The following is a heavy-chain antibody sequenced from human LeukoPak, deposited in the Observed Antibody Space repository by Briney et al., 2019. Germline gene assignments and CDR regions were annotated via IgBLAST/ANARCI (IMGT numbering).Heavy chain of an antibody. D-gene: IGHD5-18*01. J-gene: IGHJ4*02. CDR2: IYPGDSDT. CDR3: ARQLQRGYSYSDY. CDR1: GYTFTSNW. V-gene: IGHV5-51*01. Sequence: GESLKISCKGSGYTFTSNWIGWVRQMPGKGLEWMGNIYPGDSDTRYSPSFQGQVTISADKSISTAYLQWSSLKASDTAMYYCARQLQRGYSYSDYWGQGTLVTVSS.